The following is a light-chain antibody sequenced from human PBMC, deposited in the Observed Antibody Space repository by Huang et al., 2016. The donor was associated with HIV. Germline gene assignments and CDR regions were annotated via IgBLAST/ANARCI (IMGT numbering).Light chain of an antibody. CDR1: KRIGTN. CDR3: QQYQVWPPAT. J-gene: IGKJ1*01. Sequence: EIVMTQSPATLSLSPGERATLSCRASKRIGTNLAWYQQTPGQAPRLLIYGGSTRASGIPDRFSGSGSGTEFTLTIYSLQAEDFAVYYCQQYQVWPPATFGQGTRVEIK. CDR2: GGS. V-gene: IGKV3-15*01.